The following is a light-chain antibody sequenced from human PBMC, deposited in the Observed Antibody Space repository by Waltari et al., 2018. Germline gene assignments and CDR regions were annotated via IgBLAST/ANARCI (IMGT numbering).Light chain of an antibody. Sequence: QSALTQPRSVSGSSGQSVTISCSGSSRDVGVYGFISWYQHHPDKAPKLIIYAVTKRPSGVPDRFSGSKSGNTASLTISGLQADDEADYYCSSYTPTSFWVFGGGTKLTVL. CDR2: AVT. CDR3: SSYTPTSFWV. J-gene: IGLJ3*02. CDR1: SRDVGVYGF. V-gene: IGLV2-11*01.